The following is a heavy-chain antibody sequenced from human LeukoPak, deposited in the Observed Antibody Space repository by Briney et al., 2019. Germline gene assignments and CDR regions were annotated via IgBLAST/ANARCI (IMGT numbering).Heavy chain of an antibody. V-gene: IGHV3-30*02. D-gene: IGHD6-19*01. J-gene: IGHJ3*02. Sequence: PGGSLRLSCAASGFTFSSYGMHWVRQAPGKGLEWVSFIRYDGTNKYYADSVKGRFTISRDNSKNTLYLQMNSLRADDTAVYYCSKEKSSGWHDAFDIWGQGTMVTVSS. CDR1: GFTFSSYG. CDR2: IRYDGTNK. CDR3: SKEKSSGWHDAFDI.